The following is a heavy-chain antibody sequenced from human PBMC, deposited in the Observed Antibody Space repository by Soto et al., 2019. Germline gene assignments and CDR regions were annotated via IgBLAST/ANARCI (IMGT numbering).Heavy chain of an antibody. Sequence: GGSLRLSCAASGLIFSTYAMTWVRQAPGKGLEWVSIISGSGGSTYYADSVKGRFTISRDNSKNTLYLQMNNLRAEDTAVYYCAKADSYTVVRGMDLFDPWGQGTLVTVSS. CDR2: ISGSGGST. CDR1: GLIFSTYA. J-gene: IGHJ5*02. V-gene: IGHV3-23*01. D-gene: IGHD3-10*01. CDR3: AKADSYTVVRGMDLFDP.